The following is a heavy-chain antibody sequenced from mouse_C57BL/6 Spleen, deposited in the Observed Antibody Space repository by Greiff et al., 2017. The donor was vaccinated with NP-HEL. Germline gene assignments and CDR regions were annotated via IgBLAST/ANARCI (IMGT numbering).Heavy chain of an antibody. CDR3: ARGVVAPDWYFDV. D-gene: IGHD1-1*01. CDR2: IDPSDSYT. Sequence: QVQLQQPGAELVMPGASVKLSCKASGYTFTSYWMHWVKQRPGQGLEWIGEIDPSDSYTNYNQKFKGKSTLTVDKSSSTAYMQLSSLTSEDSAVYYCARGVVAPDWYFDVWGTGTTVTVSS. CDR1: GYTFTSYW. J-gene: IGHJ1*03. V-gene: IGHV1-69*01.